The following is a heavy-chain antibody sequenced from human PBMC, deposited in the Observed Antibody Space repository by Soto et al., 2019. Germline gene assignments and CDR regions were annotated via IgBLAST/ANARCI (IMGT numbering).Heavy chain of an antibody. CDR2: IYWNDDK. D-gene: IGHD3-3*01. Sequence: YGPPLVNPTQTLTLTCTFSGFSLSTSGVGVGWIRQPPGKALEWLALIYWNDDKRYSPSLKSRLTITKDTSKNQVVLTMTNMDPVDTSKYDCAHPFLWSGYYYYSYYGSDVWAQGT. J-gene: IGHJ6*02. V-gene: IGHV2-5*01. CDR3: AHPFLWSGYYYYSYYGSDV. CDR1: GFSLSTSGVG.